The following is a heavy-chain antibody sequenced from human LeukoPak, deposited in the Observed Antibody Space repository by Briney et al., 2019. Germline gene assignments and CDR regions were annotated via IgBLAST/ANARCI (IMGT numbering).Heavy chain of an antibody. D-gene: IGHD3-10*01. Sequence: GGSLRLSCAASGFTFSTYWMHWVRQAPGKGLVWVSRIHGDGTFTTSADSVKGRFTISRDNAQNMVYLQMNSLRVDDTAVYYWAKDLVLGSGSYGQWGQGTLVTVSS. CDR1: GFTFSTYW. CDR3: AKDLVLGSGSYGQ. J-gene: IGHJ4*02. CDR2: IHGDGTFT. V-gene: IGHV3-74*01.